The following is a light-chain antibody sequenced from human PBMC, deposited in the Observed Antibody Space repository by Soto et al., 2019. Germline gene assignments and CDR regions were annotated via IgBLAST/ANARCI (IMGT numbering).Light chain of an antibody. J-gene: IGLJ1*01. CDR3: SSYTASNTYV. V-gene: IGLV2-14*01. CDR2: DVS. CDR1: DSDVGGYSY. Sequence: VLTQPASVSGSPGQSIAISCTGTDSDVGGYSYVSWYQQYPGKAPKFIIYDVSNRPSGVSDRFSGSKSGNTASLTISGLQAEDEADYYCSSYTASNTYVFGSGTKVTVL.